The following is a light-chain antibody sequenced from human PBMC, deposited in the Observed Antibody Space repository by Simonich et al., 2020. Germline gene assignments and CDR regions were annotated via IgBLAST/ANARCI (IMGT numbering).Light chain of an antibody. J-gene: IGLJ3*02. V-gene: IGLV2-14*01. CDR2: DVS. CDR1: SSDVGGYNF. CDR3: SSYTSSSTL. Sequence: QSALTQPASVSGSPGQSITISCTGTSSDVGGYNFVSWSQQHPGKAPKLRIYDVSKRPSGVSNRFSGSKSGNTASLTISGLQAEDEADYYCSSYTSSSTLFGGGTKLTVL.